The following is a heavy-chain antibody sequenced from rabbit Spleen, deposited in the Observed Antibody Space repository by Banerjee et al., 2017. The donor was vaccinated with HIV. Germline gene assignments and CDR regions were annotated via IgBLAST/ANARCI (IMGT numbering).Heavy chain of an antibody. V-gene: IGHV1S43*01. Sequence: QQQLEESGGGLVKPGGTLTLTCKASGIDFSDYYYMCWVRQAPGKGLQWIACIYASGAITWYASWAKGRFTISKASWTTVALQMTSLTAADTATYFCARDLAGVIGWNFHLWGQGTLVTVS. D-gene: IGHD4-1*01. CDR3: ARDLAGVIGWNFHL. CDR1: GIDFSDYYY. J-gene: IGHJ4*01. CDR2: IYASGAIT.